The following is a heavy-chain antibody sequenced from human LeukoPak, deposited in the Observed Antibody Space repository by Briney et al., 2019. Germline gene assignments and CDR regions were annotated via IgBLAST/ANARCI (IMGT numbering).Heavy chain of an antibody. CDR2: ISAYNGNT. CDR3: ARGSVAAAFSPADY. D-gene: IGHD6-13*01. J-gene: IGHJ4*02. V-gene: IGHV1-18*01. CDR1: GYTFTSYG. Sequence: ASVKVFCKASGYTFTSYGISWVRQAPGQGLEWMGWISAYNGNTNYAQKLQGRVTMTTDTSTSTAYMELRSLRSDDTAVYYRARGSVAAAFSPADYWGQGTLVTVSS.